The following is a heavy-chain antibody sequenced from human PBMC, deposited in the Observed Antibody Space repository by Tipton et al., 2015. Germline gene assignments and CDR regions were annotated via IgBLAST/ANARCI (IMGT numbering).Heavy chain of an antibody. CDR2: TYYTGAT. V-gene: IGHV4-39*01. D-gene: IGHD2-21*02. J-gene: IGHJ4*02. CDR1: GDSVSSSSHY. Sequence: PGLVKPSETLSLTCSVSGDSVSSSSHYWGWIRQPPGKGPEWIGSTYYTGATYYNPSLQNRVTVSLDTAKNQFSLKLSSVTAADTAVYYCASPSLPHDRGDYYFQSWGQGSLVTVSS. CDR3: ASPSLPHDRGDYYFQS.